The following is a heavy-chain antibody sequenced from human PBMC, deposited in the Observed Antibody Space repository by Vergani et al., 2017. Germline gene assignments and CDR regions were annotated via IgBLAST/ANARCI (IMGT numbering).Heavy chain of an antibody. V-gene: IGHV3-23*01. Sequence: EVQLLESGGGLVQPGGSLRLTCAASEFTFSNYAMNWVRQAPGKGLEWVSVISGTGDSTFYADSVQGRFTISRDNSKNMVYLQLNSLRAEDTATYYCAKDPQQLYLTGFDYLGQGTLVTVSS. J-gene: IGHJ4*02. CDR1: EFTFSNYA. CDR3: AKDPQQLYLTGFDY. D-gene: IGHD2-8*01. CDR2: ISGTGDST.